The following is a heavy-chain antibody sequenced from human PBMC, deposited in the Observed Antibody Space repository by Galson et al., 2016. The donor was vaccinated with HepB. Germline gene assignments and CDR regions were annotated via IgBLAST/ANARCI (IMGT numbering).Heavy chain of an antibody. Sequence: SLRLSCAASGFTFSTYAMSWVRQAPGKGLEWLSHITSSSGSIYYADSVKGRFTISRDNAKNSLFLQMNSLRAEDTAVYYCASFGDWDYYGMDVWGKGTTVIVSS. J-gene: IGHJ6*04. V-gene: IGHV3-48*01. D-gene: IGHD3-16*01. CDR1: GFTFSTYA. CDR3: ASFGDWDYYGMDV. CDR2: ITSSSGSI.